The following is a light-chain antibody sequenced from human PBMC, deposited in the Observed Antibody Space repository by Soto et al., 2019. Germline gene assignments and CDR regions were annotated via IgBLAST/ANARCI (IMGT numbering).Light chain of an antibody. J-gene: IGKJ2*01. Sequence: DIQLTQSPSFLSASVGDRVTITCRASQGISNYLSWYQQKPGKAPKLLIYAASTMQSGVPSRVSGSGSRTGFTLTISSLHPEDFATYYCQQFNSYPYTFGQGTKLEI. V-gene: IGKV1-9*01. CDR2: AAS. CDR3: QQFNSYPYT. CDR1: QGISNY.